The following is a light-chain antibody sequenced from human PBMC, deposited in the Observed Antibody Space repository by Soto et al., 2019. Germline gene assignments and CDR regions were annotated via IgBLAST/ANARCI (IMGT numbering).Light chain of an antibody. Sequence: LVLTQSPSASASLGASVKLTCTLSSGHSSYAIAWHQQQPEKGPRYLMKLNSDGSHSKGHGIPDRCSGSSSGAERYLTIASLQSEDEADYYCQTRGTGVVFGGGTKLPVL. V-gene: IGLV4-69*02. J-gene: IGLJ2*01. CDR1: SGHSSYA. CDR3: QTRGTGVV. CDR2: LNSDGSH.